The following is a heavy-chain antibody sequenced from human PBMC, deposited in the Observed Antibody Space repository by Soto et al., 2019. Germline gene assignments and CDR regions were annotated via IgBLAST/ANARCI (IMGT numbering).Heavy chain of an antibody. CDR2: ISFDGNNK. CDR3: AKTPQVDTGDSYLDY. D-gene: IGHD5-18*01. Sequence: PGGSLRLSCAASGFTFSNYAMYWVRQAPDKGLEWVAVISFDGNNKYSADSVEGRFSISRDNSKNTLYLQMSSLRPEDTAVYYCAKTPQVDTGDSYLDYWGQGTLVTVSS. CDR1: GFTFSNYA. J-gene: IGHJ4*02. V-gene: IGHV3-30-3*01.